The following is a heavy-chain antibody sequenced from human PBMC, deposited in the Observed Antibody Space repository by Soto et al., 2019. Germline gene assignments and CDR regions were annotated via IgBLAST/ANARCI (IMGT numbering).Heavy chain of an antibody. CDR2: FDPEDGET. CDR3: ARFFPMGRTTGTTEDTIAFDI. J-gene: IGHJ3*02. V-gene: IGHV1-24*01. D-gene: IGHD1-1*01. CDR1: GYTLTELS. Sequence: ASVKVSCKVSGYTLTELSMHWVRQAPGKGLEWMGGFDPEDGETIYAQKFQGRVTMTEDTSTDTAYLKLSSVRAEDTAVYYCARFFPMGRTTGTTEDTIAFDIWGQGTMVTVSS.